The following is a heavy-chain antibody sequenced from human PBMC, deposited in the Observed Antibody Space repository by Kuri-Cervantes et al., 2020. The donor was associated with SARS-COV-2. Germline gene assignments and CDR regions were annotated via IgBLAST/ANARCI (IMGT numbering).Heavy chain of an antibody. J-gene: IGHJ3*02. Sequence: SVKVSCKASGGTFSSYAISWVRQAPGQGLEWMGGVIPIFGTANYAQKFQGRVTITADKSTNTAYMELTSLRSEDTAVYYCARDSEFTRDAFEIWGQGTMVTVSS. CDR2: VIPIFGTA. CDR3: ARDSEFTRDAFEI. CDR1: GGTFSSYA. V-gene: IGHV1-69*06.